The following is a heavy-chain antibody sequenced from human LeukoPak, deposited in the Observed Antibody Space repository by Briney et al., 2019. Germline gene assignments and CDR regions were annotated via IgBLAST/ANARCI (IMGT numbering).Heavy chain of an antibody. Sequence: GWSLRLSCAASGFTFSSYAMHWVRQAPGKGLEWVAVISYDGSNKYYADSVKGRFTISRDNSKNTLYLQMNSLRAEDTAVYYCARTGYSSGWYGDYFDYWGQGTLVTVSS. CDR2: ISYDGSNK. CDR3: ARTGYSSGWYGDYFDY. V-gene: IGHV3-30*04. CDR1: GFTFSSYA. D-gene: IGHD6-19*01. J-gene: IGHJ4*02.